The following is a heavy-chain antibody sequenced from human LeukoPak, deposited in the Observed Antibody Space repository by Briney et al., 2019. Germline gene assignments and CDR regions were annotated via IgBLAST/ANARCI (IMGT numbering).Heavy chain of an antibody. D-gene: IGHD1-26*01. CDR3: AREWELLFDAFDI. V-gene: IGHV4-39*07. CDR1: GGSISSSSYY. CDR2: IYYSGST. Sequence: SETLSLTCTVSGGSISSSSYYWGWIRQPPGKGLEWIGSIYYSGSTYYNPSLKSRVTISVDTSKNQFSLKLSSVTAADTAVYYCAREWELLFDAFDIWGQGTMVTVSS. J-gene: IGHJ3*02.